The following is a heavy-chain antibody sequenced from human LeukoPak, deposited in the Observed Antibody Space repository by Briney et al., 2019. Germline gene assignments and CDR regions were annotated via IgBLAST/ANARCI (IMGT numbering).Heavy chain of an antibody. J-gene: IGHJ6*02. CDR1: GFTFSSYG. CDR3: AKERELLSLYYYYGMDV. CDR2: ISYDGSNK. D-gene: IGHD3-10*01. Sequence: PGGSLRLSCAASGFTFSSYGMHWVRQAPGKGLEWVAVISYDGSNKYYADSVKGRFTISRDNSKNTLYLQMNSLRAEDTAVYYCAKERELLSLYYYYGMDVWGQGTTVTVSS. V-gene: IGHV3-30*18.